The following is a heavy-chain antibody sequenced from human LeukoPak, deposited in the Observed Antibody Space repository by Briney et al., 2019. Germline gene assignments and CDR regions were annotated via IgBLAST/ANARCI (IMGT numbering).Heavy chain of an antibody. D-gene: IGHD4-17*01. CDR2: IKQDGSEK. V-gene: IGHV3-7*01. J-gene: IGHJ4*02. CDR1: GFTLSSYW. Sequence: GGSLRLSCAASGFTLSSYWMSWVRQAPGKGLEWVANIKQDGSEKYYVDSVKGRFTISRDNAKNSLYLQMNSLRAEDTAVYYCARDLSYRDYGDYGYWGLGTLVTVSS. CDR3: ARDLSYRDYGDYGY.